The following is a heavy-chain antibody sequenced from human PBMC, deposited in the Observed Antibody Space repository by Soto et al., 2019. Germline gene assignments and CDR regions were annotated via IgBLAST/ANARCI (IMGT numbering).Heavy chain of an antibody. CDR3: ARGFCGGDCSDDHWDFAL. Sequence: QLQLVQSGAEVKKPGSSVKVSCKASGCTFSTYAASWVRQAPGQGLEWLGGIIPIYGATKYEQKLQGRVTSTADEVTGTAYMELSSLRSEDTAVYYCARGFCGGDCSDDHWDFALWGPGTLVTVSS. D-gene: IGHD2-21*02. CDR1: GCTFSTYA. J-gene: IGHJ2*01. V-gene: IGHV1-69*01. CDR2: IIPIYGAT.